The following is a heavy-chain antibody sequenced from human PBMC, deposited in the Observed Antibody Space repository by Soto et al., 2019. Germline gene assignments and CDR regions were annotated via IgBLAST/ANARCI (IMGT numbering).Heavy chain of an antibody. CDR2: TYSGGST. J-gene: IGHJ3*02. V-gene: IGHV3-66*01. CDR3: ARSRHDFWSGYGFDI. D-gene: IGHD3-3*01. CDR1: GFTFSDYD. Sequence: SLRLSCAASGFTFSDYDMSWVRQAPGKGLEWVSVTYSGGSTYYADSVKGRFTISRDNSKNTLYLQMNSLRAEVTAVYYCARSRHDFWSGYGFDIWGQGTMVT.